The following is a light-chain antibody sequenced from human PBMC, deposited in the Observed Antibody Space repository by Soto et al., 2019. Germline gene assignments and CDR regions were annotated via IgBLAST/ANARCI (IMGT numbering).Light chain of an antibody. CDR3: QQRSNWPLT. J-gene: IGKJ4*01. Sequence: EIVLTQSPATLSLSPGERATLSCRVSQSVTSFLAWYQQKPGQAPRLLIYDASNRATGIPARFSGSWSGTDFTLTISSLEHEDFAVYYCQQRSNWPLTFGGGTKVETK. CDR2: DAS. CDR1: QSVTSF. V-gene: IGKV3-11*01.